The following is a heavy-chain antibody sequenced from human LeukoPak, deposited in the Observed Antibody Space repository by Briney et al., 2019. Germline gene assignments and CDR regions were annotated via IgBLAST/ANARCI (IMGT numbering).Heavy chain of an antibody. CDR2: IYPGDSDT. V-gene: IGHV5-51*01. Sequence: LGESLKISCKGSGYSFTSYWIGWVRQMPGKGLEWMGIIYPGDSDTRYSPSFQRQVTISADKSISTAYLQWSSLKASDTAMYYCARPDYYDSSGYYYVGAFDIWGQGTMVTVSS. J-gene: IGHJ3*02. CDR1: GYSFTSYW. D-gene: IGHD3-22*01. CDR3: ARPDYYDSSGYYYVGAFDI.